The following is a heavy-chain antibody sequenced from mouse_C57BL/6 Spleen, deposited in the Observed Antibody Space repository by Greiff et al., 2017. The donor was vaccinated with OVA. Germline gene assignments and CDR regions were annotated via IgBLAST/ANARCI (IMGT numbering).Heavy chain of an antibody. J-gene: IGHJ2*01. CDR3: ARSYYGRSLDY. D-gene: IGHD1-1*01. CDR2: INPSSGYT. Sequence: QVQLQQSGAELARPGASVKMSCKASGYTFTSYTMHWVKQRPGQGLEWIGYINPSSGYTKYNQKFKDKATLTANKSSSTAYMQLSSLTSEDSAVDYCARSYYGRSLDYWGQGTTLTVSS. CDR1: GYTFTSYT. V-gene: IGHV1-4*01.